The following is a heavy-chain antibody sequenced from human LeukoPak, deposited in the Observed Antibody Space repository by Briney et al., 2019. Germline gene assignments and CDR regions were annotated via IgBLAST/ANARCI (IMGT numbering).Heavy chain of an antibody. CDR3: ATNYYDFWSGYKD. Sequence: GGSLTLSCLASAFILSRYAMSCVRQPPGKGREWVSAISGSCGSTYYADSVKARFTISRDNSKNMLYLQMNTLGAEDTAVYYCATNYYDFWSGYKDWGQGTLVTVSS. J-gene: IGHJ4*02. V-gene: IGHV3-23*01. CDR1: AFILSRYA. D-gene: IGHD3-3*01. CDR2: ISGSCGST.